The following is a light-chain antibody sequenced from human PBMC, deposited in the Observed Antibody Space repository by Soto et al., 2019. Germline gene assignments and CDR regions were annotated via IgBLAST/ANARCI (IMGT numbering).Light chain of an antibody. CDR3: SSYTSGNTLL. CDR2: EVK. J-gene: IGLJ2*01. Sequence: QSALTQPASVSGSPGQSITISCTGSRSDVGDYNYVSWYQQHPGKAPKLMIYEVKNRPSGVSNRFSGSKSGNTASLTISGLQAEDEADYYCSSYTSGNTLLFGGGTKVTVL. V-gene: IGLV2-14*01. CDR1: RSDVGDYNY.